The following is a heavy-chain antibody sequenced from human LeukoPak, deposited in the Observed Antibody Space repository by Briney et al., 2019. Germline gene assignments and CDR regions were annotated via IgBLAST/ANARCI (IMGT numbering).Heavy chain of an antibody. J-gene: IGHJ4*02. D-gene: IGHD5-12*01. CDR2: ISCDGSTT. CDR1: VFTSNYW. V-gene: IGHV3-74*01. Sequence: GRSLRLSCAAIVFTSNYWMHWVRQAPWKGLVWVSRISCDGSTTFYADSVKGRFTISRDNSKNTLYLKMNSLRAEDTAVYYCTRGYSGYGNFDCWGQGTLVTVSP. CDR3: TRGYSGYGNFDC.